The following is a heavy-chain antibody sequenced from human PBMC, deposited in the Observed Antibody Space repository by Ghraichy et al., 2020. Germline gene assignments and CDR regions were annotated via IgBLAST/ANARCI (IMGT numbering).Heavy chain of an antibody. Sequence: LTCVVSEFTFSIYAMNWVRQAPGKGLEWVSGISSSGGSTYYADSVKGRFTISRDNSKNTVYLQMNSLRVEDTAIYYCAKDRVAAGYYYAMDVWGLGTTVTVSS. D-gene: IGHD2-15*01. CDR1: EFTFSIYA. J-gene: IGHJ6*02. CDR2: ISSSGGST. CDR3: AKDRVAAGYYYAMDV. V-gene: IGHV3-23*01.